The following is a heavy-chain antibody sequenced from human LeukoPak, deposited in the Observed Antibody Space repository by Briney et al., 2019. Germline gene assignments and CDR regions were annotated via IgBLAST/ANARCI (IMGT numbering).Heavy chain of an antibody. D-gene: IGHD6-19*01. V-gene: IGHV3-53*01. CDR3: AMTGVAGTFDY. CDR2: IYSGGST. J-gene: IGHJ4*02. CDR1: GFTVSSNY. Sequence: PGGSLRLSCAASGFTVSSNYMSWVRQAPGKGLEWVSVIYSGGSTYYADSVKGRFTISRDNSKNTLYLQMNSLRAEDAAVYYCAMTGVAGTFDYWGQGTLVTVSS.